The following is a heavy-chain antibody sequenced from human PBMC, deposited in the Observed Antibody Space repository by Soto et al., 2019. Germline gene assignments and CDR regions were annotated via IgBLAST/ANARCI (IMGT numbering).Heavy chain of an antibody. Sequence: QVQLVQSGAEVKKPGSSVKVSCKASGGTFSSYAISWVRQAPGQGLEWMGGIIPIFGTANYAQKFQGRVTITADKSTSPAYMERRSLRSEHTAVYYCARDRGGSYYPWRYYFDYRGQGTLVTRSS. CDR2: IIPIFGTA. J-gene: IGHJ4*02. V-gene: IGHV1-69*06. CDR1: GGTFSSYA. CDR3: ARDRGGSYYPWRYYFDY. D-gene: IGHD1-26*01.